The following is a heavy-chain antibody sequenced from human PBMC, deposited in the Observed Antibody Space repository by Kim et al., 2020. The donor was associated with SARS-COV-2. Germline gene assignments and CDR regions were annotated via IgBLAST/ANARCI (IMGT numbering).Heavy chain of an antibody. CDR3: AKDSGMVREDYGMDV. Sequence: GGSLRLSCAASGFTFDDYAMHWVRQAPGKGLEWVSGISWNSGSIGYADSVQGRFTISRDNAKNSLYLQMNSLRAEDTALYYCAKDSGMVREDYGMDVWGQGTTLTVS. J-gene: IGHJ6*02. CDR2: ISWNSGSI. D-gene: IGHD3-10*01. CDR1: GFTFDDYA. V-gene: IGHV3-9*01.